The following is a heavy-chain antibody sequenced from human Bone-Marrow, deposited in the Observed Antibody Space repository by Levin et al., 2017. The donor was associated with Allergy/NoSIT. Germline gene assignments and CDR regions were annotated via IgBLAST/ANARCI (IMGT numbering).Heavy chain of an antibody. CDR3: ARETSPYCSSISCYPHWFDP. J-gene: IGHJ5*02. CDR1: GFTFNNYA. Sequence: GESLKISCAASGFTFNNYAMHWVRQAPGKGLEWVAFISYDGSNQYYADSVKGRFTISRDNSKNTLYLQMTSLRPEDTTVYYCARETSPYCSSISCYPHWFDPWGQGTLVTVSS. CDR2: ISYDGSNQ. V-gene: IGHV3-30-3*01. D-gene: IGHD2-2*01.